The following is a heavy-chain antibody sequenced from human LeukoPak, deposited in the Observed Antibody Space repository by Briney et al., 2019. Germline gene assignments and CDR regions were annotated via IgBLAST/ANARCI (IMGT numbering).Heavy chain of an antibody. CDR2: INPNSGGT. J-gene: IGHJ4*02. CDR3: ARLTTSSGWYIDY. D-gene: IGHD6-19*01. V-gene: IGHV1-2*02. CDR1: GYTFTGYY. Sequence: ASVKVSCKASGYTFTGYYMHWVRQAPGQVLEWMGWINPNSGGTNYAQKFQGRVTMTRDTSISTAYMELSRLRSDDTAVYYCARLTTSSGWYIDYWGQGTLVTVSS.